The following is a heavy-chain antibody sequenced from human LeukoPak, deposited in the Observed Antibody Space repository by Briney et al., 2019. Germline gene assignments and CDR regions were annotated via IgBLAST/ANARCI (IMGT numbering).Heavy chain of an antibody. D-gene: IGHD3-9*01. CDR3: ARDTVYYDILTGYYNWFDP. Sequence: SQTLSLTCSVSGGSISSGDYFWSWIRQPPGKGLEWIGHIYYTGITYYNPSLESRVTISPDTSKNQFSLKLSSVTAAGTAVYYCARDTVYYDILTGYYNWFDPWGQGTLVTVSS. CDR1: GGSISSGDYF. V-gene: IGHV4-30-4*01. J-gene: IGHJ5*02. CDR2: IYYTGIT.